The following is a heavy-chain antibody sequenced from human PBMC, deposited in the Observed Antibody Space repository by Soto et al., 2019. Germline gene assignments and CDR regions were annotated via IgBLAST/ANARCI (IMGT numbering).Heavy chain of an antibody. Sequence: ASVKVSCKASGYTFTSYDINWVRQATGQGLEWMGWMNPNSGNTGYAQKFQGRVTMTRNTSIGTAYMELSSLRSEDTAVYYCAGSGWYGGLVDYWGQGTLVTVSS. CDR2: MNPNSGNT. CDR1: GYTFTSYD. J-gene: IGHJ4*02. CDR3: AGSGWYGGLVDY. D-gene: IGHD6-19*01. V-gene: IGHV1-8*01.